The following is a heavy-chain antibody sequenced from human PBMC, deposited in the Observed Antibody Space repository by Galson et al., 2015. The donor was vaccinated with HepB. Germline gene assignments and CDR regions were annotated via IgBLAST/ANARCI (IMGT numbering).Heavy chain of an antibody. CDR1: GGTFSSYA. J-gene: IGHJ3*02. D-gene: IGHD1-26*01. Sequence: SVKVSCKASGGTFSSYAISWVRQAPGQGLEWMGRIIPILGIANYAQKFQGRVTITADKSTSTAYMELSSLRSEDTAVYYCARGSPLYSETFDIWGQGTMVTVSS. CDR3: ARGSPLYSETFDI. CDR2: IIPILGIA. V-gene: IGHV1-69*04.